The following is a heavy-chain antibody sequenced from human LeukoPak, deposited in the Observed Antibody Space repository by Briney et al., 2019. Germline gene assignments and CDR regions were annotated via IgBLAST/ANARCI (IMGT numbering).Heavy chain of an antibody. CDR1: GFTFRTYG. D-gene: IGHD1-14*01. CDR2: ISGSGAGT. J-gene: IGHJ5*02. CDR3: AREDSEGGPKWFDR. Sequence: GGSLRLSCAASGFTFRTYGMSWVRQAPGKGLEWVSAISGSGAGTNYADSVKGRFIISRDNSKNTLYLQMNSLRAEDTAVYSCAREDSEGGPKWFDRWGEGTLVTVSS. V-gene: IGHV3-23*01.